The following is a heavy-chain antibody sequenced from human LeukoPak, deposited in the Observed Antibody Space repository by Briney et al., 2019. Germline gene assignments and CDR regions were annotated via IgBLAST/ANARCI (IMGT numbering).Heavy chain of an antibody. V-gene: IGHV5-51*01. Sequence: GESLKISXKGSGYSFTSYWIGWVRQMPGKGQEWMGIIYPGDSDTRYSPSFQGQVTISADKSISTAYLQWSSLKASDTAMYYCARYGSFGVVTNAFDYWGQGTLVTASS. CDR3: ARYGSFGVVTNAFDY. J-gene: IGHJ4*02. D-gene: IGHD3-3*01. CDR2: IYPGDSDT. CDR1: GYSFTSYW.